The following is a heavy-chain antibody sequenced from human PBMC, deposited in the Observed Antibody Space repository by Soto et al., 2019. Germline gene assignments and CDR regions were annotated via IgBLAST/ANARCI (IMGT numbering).Heavy chain of an antibody. CDR2: ISYDGSNK. CDR3: ASWYRGDIVVVPAAIDY. Sequence: GGSLELSGAASGFTFSSYPMHWARQAPGKGLEWVAVISYDGSNKYYADSVKGRFTISRDNSKNTLYLQMNSLRAEDTAVYYCASWYRGDIVVVPAAIDYWGQGTLVTVSS. V-gene: IGHV3-30-3*01. J-gene: IGHJ4*02. CDR1: GFTFSSYP. D-gene: IGHD2-2*01.